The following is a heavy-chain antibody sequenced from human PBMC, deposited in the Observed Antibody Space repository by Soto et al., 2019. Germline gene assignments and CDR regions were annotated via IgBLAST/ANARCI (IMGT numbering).Heavy chain of an antibody. Sequence: SGPTLVNPTETLTLTCTVSGFSLSNARMGVSWIRQPPGKALEWLAHIFPNDEKSYSTSLKSRLTISKDTSKSQVVLTMTNMDPVDTATYYCARIRGYSGYDYPYYFDYWGQGTLVTVSS. D-gene: IGHD5-12*01. V-gene: IGHV2-26*01. J-gene: IGHJ4*02. CDR2: IFPNDEK. CDR3: ARIRGYSGYDYPYYFDY. CDR1: GFSLSNARMG.